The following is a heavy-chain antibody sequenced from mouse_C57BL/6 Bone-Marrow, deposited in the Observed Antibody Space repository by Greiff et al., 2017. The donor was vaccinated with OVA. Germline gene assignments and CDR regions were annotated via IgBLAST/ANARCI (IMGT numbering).Heavy chain of an antibody. CDR1: GFTFSDYY. CDR3: ARQTPFYYGSSHWYFDV. Sequence: DVHLVESGGGLVQPGGSLKLSCAASGFTFSDYYMSWVRQTPEKRLEWVAYISNGGGSTYYPDTVKGRFTISRDNAKNTLYLQMSRLKSADTAMYYCARQTPFYYGSSHWYFDVWGTGTTVTVSS. V-gene: IGHV5-12*01. CDR2: ISNGGGST. D-gene: IGHD1-1*01. J-gene: IGHJ1*03.